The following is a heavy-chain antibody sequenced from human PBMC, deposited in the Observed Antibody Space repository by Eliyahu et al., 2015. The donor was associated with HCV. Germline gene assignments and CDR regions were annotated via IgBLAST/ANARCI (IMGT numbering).Heavy chain of an antibody. Sequence: LSLTCAVYGGSFRAFYWSWIRQSPGRGLEWIGEITHGGTTNYNPSLKSRLTMSVDTSKSQFSLRLNSVTAADTAVYYCAGLRGVVFYNYHTMDVWGQGTTVAVSS. CDR3: AGLRGVVFYNYHTMDV. J-gene: IGHJ6*02. CDR2: ITHGGTT. D-gene: IGHD3-10*01. CDR1: GGSFRAFY. V-gene: IGHV4-34*01.